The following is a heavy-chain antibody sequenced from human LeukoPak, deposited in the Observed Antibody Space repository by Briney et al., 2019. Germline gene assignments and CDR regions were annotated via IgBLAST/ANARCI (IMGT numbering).Heavy chain of an antibody. V-gene: IGHV4-34*01. Sequence: SETLSLTCAVYGGSFSGYYWSWIRQPPGKGLEWIGEINHSGSTNYNPSLKSRVTISVDTSKNQFSLKLSSVTAADTAVYYCARDYYDSSGYPRYWGQGTLVTVSS. CDR1: GGSFSGYY. CDR2: INHSGST. D-gene: IGHD3-22*01. CDR3: ARDYYDSSGYPRY. J-gene: IGHJ4*02.